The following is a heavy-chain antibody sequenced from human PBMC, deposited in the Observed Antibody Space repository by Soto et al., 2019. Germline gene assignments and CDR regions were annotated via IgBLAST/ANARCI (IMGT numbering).Heavy chain of an antibody. V-gene: IGHV4-31*03. CDR1: GGSISSGGYY. CDR2: IYYSGST. Sequence: SETLSLTCTVSGGSISSGGYYWSWIRQHPGKGLEWIGYIYYSGSTYYNPSPKSRVTISVDTSKNQFSLKLSSVTAADTAVYYCARVTYYDFWSGYYRKPSNYYYYYYMDVWGKGTTVTVSS. CDR3: ARVTYYDFWSGYYRKPSNYYYYYYMDV. J-gene: IGHJ6*03. D-gene: IGHD3-3*01.